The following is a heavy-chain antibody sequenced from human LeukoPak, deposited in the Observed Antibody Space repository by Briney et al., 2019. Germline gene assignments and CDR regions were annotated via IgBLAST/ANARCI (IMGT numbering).Heavy chain of an antibody. CDR1: GGSISSGSYY. J-gene: IGHJ4*02. D-gene: IGHD2-15*01. CDR3: ARIVGGYCSGGSCYYFDY. CDR2: IYTSGST. Sequence: PSETLSLTCTVSGGSISSGSYYWSWIRQPAGKGLEWIGRIYTSGSTNYNPSLKSRVTISVDTSKNQFSLKLSSVTAADTAVYYCARIVGGYCSGGSCYYFDYWGQGTLVTVSS. V-gene: IGHV4-61*02.